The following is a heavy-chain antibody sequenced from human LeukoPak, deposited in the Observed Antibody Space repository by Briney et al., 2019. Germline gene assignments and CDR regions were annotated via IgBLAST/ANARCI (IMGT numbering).Heavy chain of an antibody. CDR2: INHSGST. V-gene: IGHV4-34*01. CDR1: GGSFSGYY. D-gene: IGHD4-17*01. J-gene: IGHJ6*02. Sequence: PSETLSLTCAVYGGSFSGYYWSWIRQPPGKGLEWIGEINHSGSTNYNPSLKSRVTISVDTSKNQFSLKLSSVTAADTAVYYCARIDYGADYGMDVWGQGTTVTVSS. CDR3: ARIDYGADYGMDV.